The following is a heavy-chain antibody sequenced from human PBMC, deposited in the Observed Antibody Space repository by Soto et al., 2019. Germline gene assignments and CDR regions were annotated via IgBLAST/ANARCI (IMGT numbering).Heavy chain of an antibody. Sequence: ASVKVSCKASGYTFTSYGISWVRQAPGQGLERMRWISAYNGNTNYAQKLQGRVTMTTDTSTSTAYMELRSLRSDDTPVFYSGTVDDIWTGYYLLASLDVWGKGTTVNIAS. CDR3: GTVDDIWTGYYLLASLDV. D-gene: IGHD3-9*01. CDR2: ISAYNGNT. J-gene: IGHJ6*03. CDR1: GYTFTSYG. V-gene: IGHV1-18*01.